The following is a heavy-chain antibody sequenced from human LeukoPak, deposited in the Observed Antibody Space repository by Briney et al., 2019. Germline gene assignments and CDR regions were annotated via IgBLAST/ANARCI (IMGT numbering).Heavy chain of an antibody. CDR2: IRYDGTSE. J-gene: IGHJ4*02. CDR3: ARGRTEGFFDY. V-gene: IGHV3-30*02. Sequence: GGSLTLSCAASGFTFSKYGMHWVRQAPGKGLEWVSFIRYDGTSENYADSVKGRFTISRDNSKNTLYLQMNSLRAEDTAVYYCARGRTEGFFDYWGQGTLVTVSS. CDR1: GFTFSKYG.